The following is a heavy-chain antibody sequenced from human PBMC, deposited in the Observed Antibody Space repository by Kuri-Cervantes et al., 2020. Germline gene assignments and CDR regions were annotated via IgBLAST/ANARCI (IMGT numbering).Heavy chain of an antibody. Sequence: ASVKVSCKASGGTFSSYAISWVRQAPGQGLEWMGWINPNSGNTGYAQKFQGRVTMTRNTSISTAYMELSSLRSEDTAVYYCARGPLFGSGSYYKGYYYYYMDVWGKGTTVTVSS. CDR3: ARGPLFGSGSYYKGYYYYYMDV. CDR2: INPNSGNT. D-gene: IGHD3-10*01. J-gene: IGHJ6*03. CDR1: GGTFSSYA. V-gene: IGHV1-8*02.